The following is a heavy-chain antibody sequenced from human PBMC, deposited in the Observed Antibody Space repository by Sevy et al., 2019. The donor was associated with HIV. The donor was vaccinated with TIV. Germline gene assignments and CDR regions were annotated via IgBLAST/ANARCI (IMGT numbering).Heavy chain of an antibody. D-gene: IGHD1-26*01. CDR3: ARLSGTYYPFDI. J-gene: IGHJ4*02. V-gene: IGHV4-61*08. Sequence: SETLSLTCSVSGVSVSSGGYYWTWIRQSPGKGLEWIAYIYHTGSSTYNPSLKNRVTISVDKSKDQLSLTLNSVTSADMAVYFCARLSGTYYPFDIWGQGTLVTVSS. CDR1: GVSVSSGGYY. CDR2: IYHTGSS.